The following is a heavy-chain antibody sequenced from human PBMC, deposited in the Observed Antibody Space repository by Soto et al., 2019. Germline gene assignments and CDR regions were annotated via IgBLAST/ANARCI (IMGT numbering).Heavy chain of an antibody. Sequence: QVQLVESGGGLVKPGGSLSLSCEASGFTFSDYYMSWIRQAPGKGQEWVSYISSSGSTIYYADSVKGRFTISRDNAKNSLYLQMNRLRAEDTTVYYSARATVTPHYGMDVWGQGTTVTVSS. CDR2: ISSSGSTI. D-gene: IGHD4-17*01. CDR3: ARATVTPHYGMDV. V-gene: IGHV3-11*01. CDR1: GFTFSDYY. J-gene: IGHJ6*02.